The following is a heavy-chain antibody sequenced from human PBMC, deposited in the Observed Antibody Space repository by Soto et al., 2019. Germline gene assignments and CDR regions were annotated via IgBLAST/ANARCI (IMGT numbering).Heavy chain of an antibody. V-gene: IGHV1-18*01. CDR1: GYTFTSYG. CDR3: AREAPWFGVLLYRALDYYYYGMDV. Sequence: ASVKVSCKASGYTFTSYGISWVRQAPGQGLEWMGWISAYNGNTNYAQKLQGRVTMTTDTSTSTDYMELRSLRSDDTAVYYCAREAPWFGVLLYRALDYYYYGMDVWGQGTTVTVSS. D-gene: IGHD3-10*01. J-gene: IGHJ6*02. CDR2: ISAYNGNT.